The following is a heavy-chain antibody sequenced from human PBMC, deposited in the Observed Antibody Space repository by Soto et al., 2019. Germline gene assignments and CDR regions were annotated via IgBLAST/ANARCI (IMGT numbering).Heavy chain of an antibody. V-gene: IGHV3-15*07. CDR3: TTDLGNYVRGYYYYGMDV. D-gene: IGHD4-4*01. J-gene: IGHJ6*02. Sequence: GGSLRLSCAASGFTFSNAWMNWVRQAPGKGLEWVGRIKSKTDGGTTDYAAPVKGRFTISRDDSKNTLYLQMNSLKTEDTAVYYCTTDLGNYVRGYYYYGMDVWGQGTTVTVSS. CDR2: IKSKTDGGTT. CDR1: GFTFSNAW.